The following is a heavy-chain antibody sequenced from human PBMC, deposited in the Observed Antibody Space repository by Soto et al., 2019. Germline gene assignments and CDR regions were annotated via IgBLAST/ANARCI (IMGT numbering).Heavy chain of an antibody. Sequence: SETLSLTCTVSGGSISSSSYYWGWIRQPPGKGLEWIGSIYYSGSIYYNPSLKRRGTISVDTSKNQFSLKLSSVTAADTAVYYCARQPRILTGYSGYFDYWGQGTLVTVSS. V-gene: IGHV4-39*01. CDR1: GGSISSSSYY. J-gene: IGHJ4*02. CDR2: IYYSGSI. CDR3: ARQPRILTGYSGYFDY. D-gene: IGHD3-9*01.